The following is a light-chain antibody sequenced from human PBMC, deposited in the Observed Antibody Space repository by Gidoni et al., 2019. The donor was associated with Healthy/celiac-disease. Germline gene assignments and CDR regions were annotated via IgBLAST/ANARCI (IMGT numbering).Light chain of an antibody. CDR2: GAS. CDR3: QQYGSSPWT. J-gene: IGKJ1*01. CDR1: QNVSSSY. Sequence: ELVLTQSPGTLSLSPGERATLSCRARQNVSSSYLAWYQQKPGQAPRLLIYGASSRATGIPDRFSGSGSGTDFTLTISRLEPEDFAVYYCQQYGSSPWTFGQGTKVEIK. V-gene: IGKV3-20*01.